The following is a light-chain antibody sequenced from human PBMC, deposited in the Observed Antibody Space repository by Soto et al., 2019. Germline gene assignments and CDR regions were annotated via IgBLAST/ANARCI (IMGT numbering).Light chain of an antibody. V-gene: IGLV1-40*01. J-gene: IGLJ1*01. CDR2: GNS. Sequence: QSVLTQPPSVSGAPGQRVTISCTGSSSNIGAGYDVHWYQQLPGTAPKLLIYGNSNRPSGVPDRFSGSKSGTSASLAITGLQAEDEADYYCQSYDSNLSGYNYVFGTGTKVTVL. CDR3: QSYDSNLSGYNYV. CDR1: SSNIGAGYD.